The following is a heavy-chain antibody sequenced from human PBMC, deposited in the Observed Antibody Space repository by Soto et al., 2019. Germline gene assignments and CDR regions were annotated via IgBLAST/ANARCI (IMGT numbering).Heavy chain of an antibody. CDR3: ARYRSPVRYFDY. Sequence: PSETLSLTCTVPGGSISSGGYSWSWIRQSPGKGLEYMGNIYYSGRTYYNPSLKSRITISLDTSNNQFSLKVNSVTAADTAVYYCARYRSPVRYFDYWGQGTLVTVSS. D-gene: IGHD3-16*02. V-gene: IGHV4-31*03. CDR2: IYYSGRT. CDR1: GGSISSGGYS. J-gene: IGHJ4*02.